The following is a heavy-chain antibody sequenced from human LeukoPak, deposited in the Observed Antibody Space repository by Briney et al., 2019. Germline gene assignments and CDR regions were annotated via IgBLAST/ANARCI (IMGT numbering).Heavy chain of an antibody. D-gene: IGHD6-13*01. V-gene: IGHV1-2*02. J-gene: IGHJ5*02. Sequence: GASVKVSCKASGYTFTGYYMHWVRQAPGQGLEWMGWINPNSGGTNYAQKFQGRVTMTRDTSISTAYMELSRLRSDDTAVYYCAREFQQLVFRWFDPWGQGTLVTVSS. CDR2: INPNSGGT. CDR3: AREFQQLVFRWFDP. CDR1: GYTFTGYY.